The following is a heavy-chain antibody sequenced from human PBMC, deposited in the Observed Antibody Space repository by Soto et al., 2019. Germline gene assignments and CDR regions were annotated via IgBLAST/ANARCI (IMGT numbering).Heavy chain of an antibody. V-gene: IGHV3-7*05. CDR1: GFTFSNFW. J-gene: IGHJ3*01. CDR2: INQDGTAR. D-gene: IGHD1-1*01. CDR3: AKDSVFFTSVDCKGDALDV. Sequence: EAQLVESGGDLVQPGGSLRLSCAASGFTFSNFWMSWVRQSPGRGLEWVANINQDGTARYYVDSVKGRFTISRDNAKHSLFLQMSSLRAEDPAVYFCAKDSVFFTSVDCKGDALDVWCLGTMVTVSS.